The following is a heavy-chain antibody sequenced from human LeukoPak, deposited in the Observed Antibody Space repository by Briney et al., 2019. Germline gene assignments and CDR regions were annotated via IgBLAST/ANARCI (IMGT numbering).Heavy chain of an antibody. CDR1: GGSFGNYY. D-gene: IGHD1-14*01. CDR2: IYTSGST. V-gene: IGHV4-4*07. J-gene: IGHJ6*02. Sequence: SETLSLTCTVSGGSFGNYYWSWIRQPAGKGLEWIGRIYTSGSTNYNPSVKSRVTMSVDTSDNQFSLKLTSVTAADTAVYYCARQPPQYYGMDVWGQGTTVTVSS. CDR3: ARQPPQYYGMDV.